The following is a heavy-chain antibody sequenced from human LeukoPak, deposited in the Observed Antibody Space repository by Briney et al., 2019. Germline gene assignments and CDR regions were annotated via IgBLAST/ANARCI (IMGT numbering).Heavy chain of an antibody. J-gene: IGHJ4*02. Sequence: GGSLRLSCAASGFNVSSNYMSWVRQAPGKGLEWVSVIYSGGSTYYADSVKGRFTISRDNSKNTLYLQMNSLRAEDTAVYYCARALDSSGSPFDYWGQGTLVTVSS. V-gene: IGHV3-66*01. CDR3: ARALDSSGSPFDY. D-gene: IGHD3-22*01. CDR1: GFNVSSNY. CDR2: IYSGGST.